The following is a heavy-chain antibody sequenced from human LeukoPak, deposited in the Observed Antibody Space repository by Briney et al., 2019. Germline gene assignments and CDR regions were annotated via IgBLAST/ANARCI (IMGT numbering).Heavy chain of an antibody. CDR2: IYYSGST. CDR1: GGSISSSGYY. V-gene: IGHV4-39*01. D-gene: IGHD1-26*01. CDR3: ARHEYSGSYYGLSWFDP. Sequence: SETLSLTCTVSGGSISSSGYYWGWIRQPPGKGLEWIASIYYSGSTYYNPSLKSRVTISVHTSKNQLSLKLSSLTAPDTAVVYCARHEYSGSYYGLSWFDPWGQGTLVTVSS. J-gene: IGHJ5*02.